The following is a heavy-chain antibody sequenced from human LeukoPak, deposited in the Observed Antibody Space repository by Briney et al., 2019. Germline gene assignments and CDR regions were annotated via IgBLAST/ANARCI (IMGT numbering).Heavy chain of an antibody. J-gene: IGHJ4*02. CDR3: TRRGRVNDY. V-gene: IGHV3-73*01. Sequence: TGGSLRLSCAASGFTFSGSAMHWVRQASGKGLEWVGRIRSKANSYATAYAASVKGRFTISRDDSKNTAYLQMNSLKTEDTAVYYCTRRGRVNDYWGQGTLVTVSP. CDR2: IRSKANSYAT. D-gene: IGHD3-10*01. CDR1: GFTFSGSA.